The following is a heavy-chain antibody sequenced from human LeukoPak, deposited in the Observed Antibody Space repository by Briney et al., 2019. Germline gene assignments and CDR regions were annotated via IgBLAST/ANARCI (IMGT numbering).Heavy chain of an antibody. D-gene: IGHD6-6*01. CDR2: IWYDGSNK. J-gene: IGHJ4*02. V-gene: IGHV3-33*01. CDR1: GFTFISYG. CDR3: ATSEYGSSSGLGIACDY. Sequence: GGSLRLSCAPAGFTFISYGTRCVRQAPDKGLGWVAVIWYDGSNKNYADSVQGRFTISRDNSKNTLYLQMNSLRAEDKAGYYCATSEYGSSSGLGIACDYWDQGTLVTVSS.